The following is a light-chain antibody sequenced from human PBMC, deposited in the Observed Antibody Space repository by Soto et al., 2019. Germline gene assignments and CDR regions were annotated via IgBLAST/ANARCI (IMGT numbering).Light chain of an antibody. CDR1: SSDVGSYNL. V-gene: IGLV2-23*02. J-gene: IGLJ2*01. Sequence: QSALTQPASVSGSPGQSITISCTGTSSDVGSYNLVSWYQQHPGKAPKLMIYEVSKRPSGVSNRVSGSKSGNTASLTISGLQAEDEADYYCCSYAGSSTLVLGGGTKLTVL. CDR2: EVS. CDR3: CSYAGSSTLV.